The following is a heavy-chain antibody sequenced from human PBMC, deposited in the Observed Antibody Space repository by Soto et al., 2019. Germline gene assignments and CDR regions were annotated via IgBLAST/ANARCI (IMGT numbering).Heavy chain of an antibody. CDR1: GFTFSSYS. CDR2: ISSSSSSTI. V-gene: IGHV3-48*01. J-gene: IGHJ4*02. Sequence: PGGSLRLSCAASGFTFSSYSMNWVRQAPGKGLEWVSYISSSSSSTIYYADSVKGRFTISRDNAKNSLYLQMNSLRAEVTAVYYCARDYSSYGPFDYWGQGTLVTSPQ. D-gene: IGHD5-18*01. CDR3: ARDYSSYGPFDY.